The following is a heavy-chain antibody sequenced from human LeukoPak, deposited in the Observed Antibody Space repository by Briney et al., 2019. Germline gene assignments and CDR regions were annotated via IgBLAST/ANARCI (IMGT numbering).Heavy chain of an antibody. CDR3: AKVGCSSTSCPLSD. Sequence: GGSLRLSCAASGFTFSSYAMTWVRQAPGKGLEWVSVTSGSGGTTYYADSVKGRFTISRDNSKKTLYLQMNSLRAEDTAVYYCAKVGCSSTSCPLSDWGQGTLVTVS. V-gene: IGHV3-23*01. CDR1: GFTFSSYA. CDR2: TSGSGGTT. D-gene: IGHD2-2*01. J-gene: IGHJ4*02.